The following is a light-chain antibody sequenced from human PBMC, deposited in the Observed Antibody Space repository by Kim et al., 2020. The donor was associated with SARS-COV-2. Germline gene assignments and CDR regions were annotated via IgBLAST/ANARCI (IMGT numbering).Light chain of an antibody. J-gene: IGLJ3*02. V-gene: IGLV1-51*01. Sequence: VTNTCSGSESNIGGNYVSWCQQFQGAAPNLLIYYNNKRPSASPARFSASNSGTSATLGITGLQTDDEADYYCGTWDSSLTVGGVFGGGTQLTVL. CDR1: ESNIGGNY. CDR2: YNN. CDR3: GTWDSSLTVGGV.